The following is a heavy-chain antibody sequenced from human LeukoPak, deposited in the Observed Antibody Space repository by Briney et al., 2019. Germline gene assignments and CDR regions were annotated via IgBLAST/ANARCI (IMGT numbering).Heavy chain of an antibody. CDR1: LDSTTSNF. J-gene: IGHJ4*02. D-gene: IGHD1-14*01. CDR3: AREILGGFNPGAY. Sequence: SKTLSLTCTVSLDSTTSNFWSWVRQPPGKGLEWIGEIHRSGSPNYNPSLQSRVTISIDRSRNQIALELSSVTAADTTVYYCAREILGGFNPGAYWGQGTLVTVSS. V-gene: IGHV4-4*02. CDR2: IHRSGSP.